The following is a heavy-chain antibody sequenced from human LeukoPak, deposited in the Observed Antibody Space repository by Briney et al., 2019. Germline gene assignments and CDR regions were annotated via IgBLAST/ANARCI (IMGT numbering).Heavy chain of an antibody. J-gene: IGHJ6*02. CDR3: ARGSHYYGMDV. CDR2: IIPILGIA. Sequence: ASVKVSCKASGGTFSSYAISWVRQAPGQGLEWMGRIIPILGIANYAQKFQGRVTITADKSTSTAYMELSSLRSEDTAVYYCARGSHYYGMDVWGQGTTVTVPS. V-gene: IGHV1-69*04. CDR1: GGTFSSYA.